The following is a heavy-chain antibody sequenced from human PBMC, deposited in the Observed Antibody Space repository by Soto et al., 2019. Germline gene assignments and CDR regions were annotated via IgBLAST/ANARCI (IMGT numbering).Heavy chain of an antibody. D-gene: IGHD6-13*01. V-gene: IGHV1-69*13. CDR1: GGTFSSYA. J-gene: IGHJ4*02. CDR2: IIPIFGTA. CDR3: AATGYSSSWQDFDY. Sequence: GASVKVSCKASGGTFSSYAISWVRQAPGQGLEWMGGIIPIFGTANYAQKFQGRVTITADESTSTAYMELSSLRSEDTAVYYCAATGYSSSWQDFDYWGQGTLVTVSS.